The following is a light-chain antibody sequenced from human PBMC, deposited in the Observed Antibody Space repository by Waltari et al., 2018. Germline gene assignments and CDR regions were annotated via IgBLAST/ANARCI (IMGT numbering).Light chain of an antibody. V-gene: IGLV3-21*02. CDR2: DDT. CDR1: NIESKG. Sequence: SYVLTQPPSLSVAPGQTAKISCAGNNIESKGEHWYKQKPGQAPLLVMYDDTERPSGIPGGFAGSNSGNTASLTSSRVDAGDEADDYCHVWDSNTGVFGGGTKLTVL. CDR3: HVWDSNTGV. J-gene: IGLJ3*02.